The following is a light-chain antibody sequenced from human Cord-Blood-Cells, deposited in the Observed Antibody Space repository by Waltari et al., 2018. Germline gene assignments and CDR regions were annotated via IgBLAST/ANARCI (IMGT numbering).Light chain of an antibody. J-gene: IGKJ2*01. CDR3: QQYGSSPLYT. V-gene: IGKV3-20*01. CDR1: QSVSSSY. CDR2: GAS. Sequence: EIVLTQSPGTLSLSPGERPTLSCRASQSVSSSYLSWYQQKPGQAPRLLIYGASSRATGIPDMFSGSGSGTDFTLTISRLEPEDFAVYYCQQYGSSPLYTFGQGTKLEIK.